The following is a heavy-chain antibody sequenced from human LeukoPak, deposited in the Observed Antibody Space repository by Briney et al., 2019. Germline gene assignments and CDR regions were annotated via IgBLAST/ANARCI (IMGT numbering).Heavy chain of an antibody. V-gene: IGHV4-34*01. CDR3: ARAQETVAIDY. J-gene: IGHJ4*01. Sequence: SETLSLTCAVYGGSFSGYYWSWIRQPPGKGLEWIGEINHSGSTNYNPSLKSRVTISVDTSKNQFSLKLSSVTAADTAVYYCARAQETVAIDYWGQGTLVTVSS. CDR2: INHSGST. CDR1: GGSFSGYY. D-gene: IGHD5-12*01.